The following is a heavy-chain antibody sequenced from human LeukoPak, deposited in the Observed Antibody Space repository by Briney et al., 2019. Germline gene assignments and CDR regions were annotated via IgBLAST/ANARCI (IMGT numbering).Heavy chain of an antibody. J-gene: IGHJ4*02. Sequence: GASVKVSCKASGYTFTGYYMHWVRQAPGQGLEWMGWISAYNGNTNYAQKFQGRVTMTRDTSTSTAYMELSSLRSEDTAVYYCAGSRDGYNQNDYWGQGTLVTVSS. V-gene: IGHV1-2*02. CDR2: ISAYNGNT. CDR1: GYTFTGYY. D-gene: IGHD5-24*01. CDR3: AGSRDGYNQNDY.